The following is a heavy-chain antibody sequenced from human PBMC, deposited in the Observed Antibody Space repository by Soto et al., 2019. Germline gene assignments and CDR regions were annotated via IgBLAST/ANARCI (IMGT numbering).Heavy chain of an antibody. J-gene: IGHJ4*02. Sequence: TSETLSLTCTVSGGSISTHYWSWIRQPPGKGLEWIGYINYSGKTDYNPSLESRVNFSVDTSKCQFTLKLTSVTAADTAVYYCARADHFYASGSLEYYLDYWGQGALVTVS. V-gene: IGHV4-59*11. CDR2: INYSGKT. CDR1: GGSISTHY. D-gene: IGHD3-10*01. CDR3: ARADHFYASGSLEYYLDY.